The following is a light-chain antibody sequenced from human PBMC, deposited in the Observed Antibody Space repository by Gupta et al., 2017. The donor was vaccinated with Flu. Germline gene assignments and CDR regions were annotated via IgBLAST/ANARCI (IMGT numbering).Light chain of an antibody. Sequence: MTITCTGASSSIVGYNYVSWYQQTPETAPKLLIYDDNSRPSGVPNRFSGSKSGTTASLTITGLQAGDEADYYCGSYNNTKTLVVFGRGTKLTVL. CDR1: SSSIVGYNY. CDR3: GSYNNTKTLVV. CDR2: DDN. J-gene: IGLJ2*01. V-gene: IGLV2-14*03.